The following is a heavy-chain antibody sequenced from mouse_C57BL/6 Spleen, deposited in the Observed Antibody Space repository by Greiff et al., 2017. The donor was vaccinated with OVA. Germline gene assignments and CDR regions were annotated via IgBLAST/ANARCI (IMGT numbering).Heavy chain of an antibody. CDR1: GYAFSSSW. Sequence: VQLQESGPELVKPGASVKISCKASGYAFSSSWMNWVKQRPGKGLEWIGRIYPGDGDTNYNGKFMGKATLTADKSSSTAYMQLSSLTSEDSAVYFCARRDDGYYYAMDYWGQGTSVTVSS. CDR2: IYPGDGDT. CDR3: ARRDDGYYYAMDY. J-gene: IGHJ4*01. V-gene: IGHV1-82*01. D-gene: IGHD2-3*01.